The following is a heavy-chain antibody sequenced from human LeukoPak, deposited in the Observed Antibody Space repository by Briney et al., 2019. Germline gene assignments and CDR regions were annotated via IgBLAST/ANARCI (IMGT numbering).Heavy chain of an antibody. V-gene: IGHV3-30-3*01. J-gene: IGHJ4*02. Sequence: PGRSLRLSCAASGFTFSSYAMHWVRQAPGKGLEWVAVISYDGSNKYYADSVKGRFTISRDNSKNTLYLQMNSLRAEDTAVYYCARDGVLSGGSPYFDYWGQGTLVTVSS. CDR3: ARDGVLSGGSPYFDY. D-gene: IGHD2-15*01. CDR2: ISYDGSNK. CDR1: GFTFSSYA.